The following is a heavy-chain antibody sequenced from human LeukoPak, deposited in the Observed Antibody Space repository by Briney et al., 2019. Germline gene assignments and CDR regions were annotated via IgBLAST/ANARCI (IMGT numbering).Heavy chain of an antibody. V-gene: IGHV4-4*07. J-gene: IGHJ3*02. CDR1: GGSISSYY. Sequence: SETLSLTCTVSGGSISSYYWSWIRQPAGQGLERIGRIYTSGSTNYNPSLKSRLTMSVDTSKNQFYLKLSSVPAADTAVYYCARHVPTEVPGDAFDIWGQGTLVTVSS. CDR3: ARHVPTEVPGDAFDI. D-gene: IGHD1-1*01. CDR2: IYTSGST.